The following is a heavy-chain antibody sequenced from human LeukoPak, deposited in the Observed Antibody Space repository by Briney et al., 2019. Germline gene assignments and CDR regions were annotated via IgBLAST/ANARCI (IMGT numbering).Heavy chain of an antibody. J-gene: IGHJ5*02. CDR1: GYTFTGYY. CDR3: ARPRYNWNDNWFDP. CDR2: INPNSGGT. D-gene: IGHD1-20*01. Sequence: ASVKVSCKASGYTFTGYYVHWVRQAPGQGLEWMGWINPNSGGTNYAQKFQGRVTMTRDTSISTAYMELSRLRSDDTAVYYCARPRYNWNDNWFDPWGQGTLVTVSS. V-gene: IGHV1-2*02.